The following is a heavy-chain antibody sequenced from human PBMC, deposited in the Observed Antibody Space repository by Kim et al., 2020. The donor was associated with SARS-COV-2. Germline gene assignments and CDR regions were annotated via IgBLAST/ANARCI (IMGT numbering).Heavy chain of an antibody. J-gene: IGHJ3*02. V-gene: IGHV4-4*02. CDR3: ARVGATNAFDI. Sequence: NYNPSLKSRVTISVDKSKNQFSLKLGAVTAADTAVYYCARVGATNAFDIWGQGTMVTVSS. D-gene: IGHD1-26*01.